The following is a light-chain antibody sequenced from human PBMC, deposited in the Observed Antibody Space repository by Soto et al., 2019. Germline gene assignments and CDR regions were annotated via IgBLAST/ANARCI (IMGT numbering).Light chain of an antibody. Sequence: EIELTQSPGTLSLSPGERATLSCRASQSVSSSYLAWYQQKPGQAPRLLIYGASSRATGIPDRFSGSGSGTDLTLTISRLEPEDFAVYYCQQYGSSPGTFGQGTKVEIK. V-gene: IGKV3-20*01. J-gene: IGKJ1*01. CDR3: QQYGSSPGT. CDR1: QSVSSSY. CDR2: GAS.